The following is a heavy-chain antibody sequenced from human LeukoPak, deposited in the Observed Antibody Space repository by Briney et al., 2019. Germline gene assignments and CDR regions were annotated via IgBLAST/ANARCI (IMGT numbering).Heavy chain of an antibody. CDR2: IYHSGST. V-gene: IGHV4-4*02. D-gene: IGHD5-18*01. Sequence: PSGTLSLTCAVPGGSISSSNWWSWVRQPPGKGLEWIGEIYHSGSTNYNPSLKSRVTISVDKSKNQFSLKLSSVTAADTAVYYCAGYVDTAVQRRGYFDYWGQGTLVTVSS. CDR3: AGYVDTAVQRRGYFDY. J-gene: IGHJ4*02. CDR1: GGSISSSNW.